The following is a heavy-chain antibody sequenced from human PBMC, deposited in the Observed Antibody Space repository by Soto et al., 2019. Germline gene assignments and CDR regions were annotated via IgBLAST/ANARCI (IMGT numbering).Heavy chain of an antibody. CDR2: IWYDGSNK. CDR1: GFTFSSYG. CDR3: ARDLRITGTNNLDY. V-gene: IGHV3-33*01. Sequence: GGSLRLSCAASGFTFSSYGMHWVRQAPGKGLEWVAVIWYDGSNKYYADSVKGRFTISRDNSKNTLYLQMNSLRAEDTAVYYCARDLRITGTNNLDYWGQGTLVTVSS. J-gene: IGHJ4*02. D-gene: IGHD1-7*01.